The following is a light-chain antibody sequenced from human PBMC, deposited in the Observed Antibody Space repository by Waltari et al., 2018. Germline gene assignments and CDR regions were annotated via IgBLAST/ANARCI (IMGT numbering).Light chain of an antibody. CDR3: QVWHSGDNSCV. J-gene: IGLJ3*02. V-gene: IGLV3-21*04. Sequence: SYVLTQPPSVSVAPSKTATITCGGDNIGSQSVHWYQQRSGQAPLLVLYFDKNRPSGIPSRFSGSNAGNTATLTSNRVEAGDEADDYCQVWHSGDNSCVFGGGTKLTVL. CDR2: FDK. CDR1: NIGSQS.